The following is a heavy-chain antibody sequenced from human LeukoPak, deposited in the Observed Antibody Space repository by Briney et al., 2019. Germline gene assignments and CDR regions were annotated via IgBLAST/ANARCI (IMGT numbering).Heavy chain of an antibody. D-gene: IGHD4-23*01. CDR2: ISGFNGNT. Sequence: ASVKVSCKASGYTFSSYGISWVRQAPGRGLEWMGWISGFNGNTNYARKLQGRVTTTTDTSTNTAYMELRSLRSDDTAVYYCARDRYGGNWFDPWGQGTLVTVSS. J-gene: IGHJ5*02. CDR3: ARDRYGGNWFDP. CDR1: GYTFSSYG. V-gene: IGHV1-18*01.